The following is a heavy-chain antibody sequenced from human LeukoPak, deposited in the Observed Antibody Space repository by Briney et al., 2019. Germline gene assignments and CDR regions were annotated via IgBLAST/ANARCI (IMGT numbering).Heavy chain of an antibody. V-gene: IGHV3-13*01. D-gene: IGHD2-15*01. Sequence: GSLRLSCAASGFTFSTYDMHWVRQATGKGLEWVSTITSAGDRYYPGSVKGRFTISRENVKNSLYLQMDSLRAGDTAVYYCAREACNGNSCYLLDYWGQGTLVTVSS. J-gene: IGHJ4*02. CDR3: AREACNGNSCYLLDY. CDR1: GFTFSTYD. CDR2: ITSAGDR.